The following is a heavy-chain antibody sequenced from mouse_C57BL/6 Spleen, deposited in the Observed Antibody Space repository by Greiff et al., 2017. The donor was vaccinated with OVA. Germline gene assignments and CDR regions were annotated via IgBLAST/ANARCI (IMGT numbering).Heavy chain of an antibody. CDR2: IYPSDSET. Sequence: QVQLKQPGAELVRPGSSVKLSCKASGYTFTSYWMDWVKQRPGQGLEWIGNIYPSDSETHYNQKFKDKATLTVDKSSSTAYMQLSSLTSEDSAVYYCARWPTVVDAMDYWGQGTSVTVSS. CDR3: ARWPTVVDAMDY. J-gene: IGHJ4*01. V-gene: IGHV1-61*01. CDR1: GYTFTSYW. D-gene: IGHD1-1*01.